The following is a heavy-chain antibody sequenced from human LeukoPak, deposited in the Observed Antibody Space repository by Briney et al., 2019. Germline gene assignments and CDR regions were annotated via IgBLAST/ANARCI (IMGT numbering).Heavy chain of an antibody. D-gene: IGHD3/OR15-3a*01. CDR1: GGSISSGGYY. CDR3: ARDQGLGDAFDI. CDR2: IYYSGST. Sequence: SETLSLTCTVSGGSISSGGYYWSWIRQHPGKGLEGVGYIYYSGSTYYSPSLKSRVTISVDTSKNQFSLKLSSVTAADTAVYYCARDQGLGDAFDIWGQGTMVTVSS. V-gene: IGHV4-31*03. J-gene: IGHJ3*02.